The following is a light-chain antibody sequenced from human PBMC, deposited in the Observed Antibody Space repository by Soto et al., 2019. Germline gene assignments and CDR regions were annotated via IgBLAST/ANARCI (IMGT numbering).Light chain of an antibody. CDR3: QPRYNWVWT. J-gene: IGKJ1*01. CDR1: QSVSYS. Sequence: VLIQSPAALFMSPGERATLSCRASQSVSYSLAWYQQKPGQAPRLLIYNASNRATGIPARFSGSGSGTDFTLTISCLVPEDFAIYYCQPRYNWVWTFGLETKVAIK. V-gene: IGKV3-11*01. CDR2: NAS.